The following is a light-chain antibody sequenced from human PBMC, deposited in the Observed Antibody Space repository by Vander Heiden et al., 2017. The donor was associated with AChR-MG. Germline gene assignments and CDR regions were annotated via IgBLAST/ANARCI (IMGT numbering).Light chain of an antibody. CDR1: ALPKQD. Sequence: SYDLTQPPSVAVSPGQTARITCSGDALPKQDAYWYQQKPGQAPVLVIYKDRERPSGIPERFSGSSSGTTVTLTISGVQAEDEADYYCQSADSSGTYVVFGGGTKLTVL. V-gene: IGLV3-25*03. CDR3: QSADSSGTYVV. J-gene: IGLJ2*01. CDR2: KDR.